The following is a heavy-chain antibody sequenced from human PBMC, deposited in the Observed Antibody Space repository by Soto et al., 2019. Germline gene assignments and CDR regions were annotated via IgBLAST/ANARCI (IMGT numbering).Heavy chain of an antibody. CDR3: ARWDPWIVGATGDVQQNWFDP. J-gene: IGHJ5*02. V-gene: IGHV4-30-4*01. Sequence: SETLSLTCTVSGGSISSGDYYWSWIRQPPGKGLEWIGYIYYSGSTYYNPSLKSRVTISVDTSKNQFSLKLSSVTAADTAVYYCARWDPWIVGATGDVQQNWFDPWGQGTLVTVSS. CDR1: GGSISSGDYY. D-gene: IGHD1-26*01. CDR2: IYYSGST.